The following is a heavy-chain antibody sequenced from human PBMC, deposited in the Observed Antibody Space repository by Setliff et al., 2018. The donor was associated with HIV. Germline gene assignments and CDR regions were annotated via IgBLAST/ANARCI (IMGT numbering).Heavy chain of an antibody. Sequence: SETLSLTCSVSGGSISGHYGGWIRQPPGKGLEWIGYIYFTGSAGYNPSLKSRVSMSVDTSKNQFSLKLSSVTAADTAVCYCASTYYYDSLHFHHWGQGTLVTVSS. D-gene: IGHD3-22*01. CDR2: IYFTGSA. J-gene: IGHJ1*01. V-gene: IGHV4-59*11. CDR1: GGSISGHY. CDR3: ASTYYYDSLHFHH.